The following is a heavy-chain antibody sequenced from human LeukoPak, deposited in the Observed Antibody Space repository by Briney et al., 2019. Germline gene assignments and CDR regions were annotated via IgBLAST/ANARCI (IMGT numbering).Heavy chain of an antibody. V-gene: IGHV3-30*03. Sequence: PGGSLRLSCEASGFTFRNYDMHWVRQAPGKGLEWVAVISRDGTNKYYADSVKGRFTISRDNSKNTVYLQMNSQSAEDTAVYYCARGDSGGMDYWGQGTLVTVSS. CDR2: ISRDGTNK. J-gene: IGHJ4*02. D-gene: IGHD3-16*01. CDR1: GFTFRNYD. CDR3: ARGDSGGMDY.